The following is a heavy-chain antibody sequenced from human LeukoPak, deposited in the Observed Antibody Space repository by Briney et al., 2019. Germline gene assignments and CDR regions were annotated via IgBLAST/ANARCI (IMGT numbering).Heavy chain of an antibody. V-gene: IGHV3-48*01. CDR2: ISSSSSTI. D-gene: IGHD4-17*01. Sequence: PGGSLRLSCAASGFTFSSYSMNWVRQAPGKGLEWVSYISSSSSTIYYADSVKGRFTISRDNAKNSLYLQMNSLRAEDTAVYYCARGMKGYGDYGWPYPQLWGQGTLVTVSS. CDR3: ARGMKGYGDYGWPYPQL. CDR1: GFTFSSYS. J-gene: IGHJ4*02.